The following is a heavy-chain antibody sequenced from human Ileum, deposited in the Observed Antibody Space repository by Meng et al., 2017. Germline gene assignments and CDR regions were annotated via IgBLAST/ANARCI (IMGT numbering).Heavy chain of an antibody. CDR1: GYTFTGYY. J-gene: IGHJ4*02. CDR3: ARELTSTIVGFDH. V-gene: IGHV1-2*02. D-gene: IGHD1-26*01. Sequence: ASVKVSCKASGYTFTGYYMHWLRQAPGQGLEWMGWINSNIGGTMYAQNFQGRVTMTRDTSINTADMELSSLISDDTAIYYCARELTSTIVGFDHWGQGALVTVSS. CDR2: INSNIGGT.